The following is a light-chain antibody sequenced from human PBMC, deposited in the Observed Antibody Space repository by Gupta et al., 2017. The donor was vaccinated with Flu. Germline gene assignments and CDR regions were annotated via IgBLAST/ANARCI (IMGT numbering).Light chain of an antibody. J-gene: IGKJ2*01. CDR2: IAS. V-gene: IGKV1-39*01. CDR1: QSINTY. Sequence: QMTQSPSSLSASVGDRVTITCRASQSINTYLNWYQQKPGKAPNLLIYIASTLQSGVPARFRGSGSGTDFTLTINSLQPEDSATYYCQQSFSTPHTFGQGTRLEIK. CDR3: QQSFSTPHT.